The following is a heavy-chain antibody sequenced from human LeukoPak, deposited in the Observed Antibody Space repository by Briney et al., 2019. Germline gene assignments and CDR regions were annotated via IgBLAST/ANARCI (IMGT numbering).Heavy chain of an antibody. CDR1: GFTFSDYE. CDR2: INQNGCAI. J-gene: IGHJ4*02. D-gene: IGHD5/OR15-5a*01. Sequence: GGSLRLSCAASGFTFSDYEMNWVRQAPGKGLEWLSYINQNGCAIHYADSVKGRFTISRDNAENSLYLQMNSLRAEDTAVYYCAREYSVGVSDVIDYGGQGTLVT. CDR3: AREYSVGVSDVIDY. V-gene: IGHV3-48*03.